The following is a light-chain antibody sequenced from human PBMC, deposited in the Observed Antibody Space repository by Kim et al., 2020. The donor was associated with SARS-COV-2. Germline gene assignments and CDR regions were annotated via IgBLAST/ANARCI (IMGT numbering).Light chain of an antibody. V-gene: IGKV1-5*03. J-gene: IGKJ1*01. CDR2: KAS. CDR1: QSISSW. CDR3: QQYNSYPWT. Sequence: ASGGDRVTSTCRASQSISSWLAWYQQKPGKAPKLLIYKASSLESGVPSRFSGSGSGTEFTLTISSLQPGDFATYYCQQYNSYPWTFGQGTKVDIK.